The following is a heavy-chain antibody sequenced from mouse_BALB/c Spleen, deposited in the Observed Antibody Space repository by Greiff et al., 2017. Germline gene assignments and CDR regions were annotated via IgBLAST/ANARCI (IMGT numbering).Heavy chain of an antibody. CDR1: GYSITSGYY. CDR3: ARAGYWMDY. V-gene: IGHV3-6*02. J-gene: IGHJ4*01. D-gene: IGHD2-3*01. Sequence: ESGPGLVKPSQSLSLTCSVTGYSITSGYYWNWIRQFPGNKLEWMGYISYDGSNNYNPSLKNRISITRDTSKNQFFLKLNSVTTEDTATYYCARAGYWMDYWGQGTSVTVSS. CDR2: ISYDGSN.